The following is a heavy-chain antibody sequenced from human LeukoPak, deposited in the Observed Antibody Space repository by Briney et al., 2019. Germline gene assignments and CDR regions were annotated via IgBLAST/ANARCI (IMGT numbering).Heavy chain of an antibody. V-gene: IGHV3-21*01. CDR1: GFTFRSYS. D-gene: IGHD3-3*01. Sequence: GGSLRLSCAASGFTFRSYSMNWVRQAPGKGLEWVSSINSDSNYIYYADSVQGRFTISRDNAKNSLYLQMNSLRAEDTAVYYCAKEQGRFWSGYYTYEAFDIWGQGTMVTVSS. CDR3: AKEQGRFWSGYYTYEAFDI. J-gene: IGHJ3*02. CDR2: INSDSNYI.